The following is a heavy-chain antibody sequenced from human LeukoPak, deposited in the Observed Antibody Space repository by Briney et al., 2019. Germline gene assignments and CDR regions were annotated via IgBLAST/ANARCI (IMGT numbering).Heavy chain of an antibody. CDR1: GFTVSSNY. D-gene: IGHD3-10*01. V-gene: IGHV3-53*01. CDR2: IYSGGST. J-gene: IGHJ4*02. CDR3: ARDRRVRGVIPYFDY. Sequence: GGSLRLSCAASGFTVSSNYMSWVRQAPGKGLEWVSVIYSGGSTYYADSVKGRFTISRDNSKNTLYLQMNSLRAEDTAVYYCARDRRVRGVIPYFDYWGQGTLVTVPS.